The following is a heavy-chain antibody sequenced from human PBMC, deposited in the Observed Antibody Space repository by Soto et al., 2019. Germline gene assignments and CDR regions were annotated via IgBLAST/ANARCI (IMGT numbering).Heavy chain of an antibody. CDR2: IYPGDSDT. D-gene: IGHD6-19*01. V-gene: IGHV5-51*01. CDR1: GYSFTSYW. Sequence: GESLKISCKGSGYSFTSYWIGWVRQMPGKGLEWMGIIYPGDSDTRYSPSFQGQVTISADKSISAAYLQWSSLKASDTAMYYCARVVIAVAGRSSRRAEGRRCSPRDAFDIWGQGTMVTVSS. CDR3: ARVVIAVAGRSSRRAEGRRCSPRDAFDI. J-gene: IGHJ3*02.